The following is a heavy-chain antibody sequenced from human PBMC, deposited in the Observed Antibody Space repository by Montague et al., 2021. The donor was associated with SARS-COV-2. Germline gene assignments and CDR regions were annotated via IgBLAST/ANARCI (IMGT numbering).Heavy chain of an antibody. CDR1: GFDFTSSE. Sequence: SLRLSCAASGFDFTSSEINWVRQAPGKGLEWVSCISTSGTLPSYXDSVKGRFTISRDNAKKSLYLQMDSLRAEDTAVYFCAREAVGYSHGYPYWYFDLWGRGTLVTVSS. D-gene: IGHD5-18*01. CDR3: AREAVGYSHGYPYWYFDL. J-gene: IGHJ2*01. V-gene: IGHV3-48*03. CDR2: ISTSGTLP.